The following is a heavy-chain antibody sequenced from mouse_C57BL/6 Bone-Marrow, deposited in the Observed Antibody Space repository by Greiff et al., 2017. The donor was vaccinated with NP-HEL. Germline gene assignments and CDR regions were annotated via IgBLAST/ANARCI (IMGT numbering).Heavy chain of an antibody. D-gene: IGHD1-1*01. V-gene: IGHV1-18*01. J-gene: IGHJ4*01. CDR2: INPNNGGT. CDR3: ARGRITTVVALYAMDY. CDR1: GYTFTDYN. Sequence: VQLQQSGPELVKPGASVKIPCKASGYTFTDYNMDWVKQSHGKSLEWIGDINPNNGGTIYNQKFKGKATLTVDKSSSTAYMELRSLTSEDTAVYYCARGRITTVVALYAMDYWGQGTSVTVSS.